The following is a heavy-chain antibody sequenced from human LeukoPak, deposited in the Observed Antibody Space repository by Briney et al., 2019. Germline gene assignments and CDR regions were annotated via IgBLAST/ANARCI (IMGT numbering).Heavy chain of an antibody. CDR3: ARDNEGIMATIIDP. CDR1: GYTFSSYG. CDR2: ISAYNGNT. D-gene: IGHD5-12*01. Sequence: ASVKVSCRASGYTFSSYGISWVRQAPGQGLERMGWISAYNGNTNYAQKLQGRVTMTTDTSTSTAYMELRSLRSDDTAVYYCARDNEGIMATIIDPWGQGTLVTVSS. J-gene: IGHJ5*02. V-gene: IGHV1-18*01.